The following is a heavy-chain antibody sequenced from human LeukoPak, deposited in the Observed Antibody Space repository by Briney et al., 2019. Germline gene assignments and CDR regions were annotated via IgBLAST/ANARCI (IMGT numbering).Heavy chain of an antibody. CDR3: ARSRVVVTATVDY. Sequence: GRSLRLSCAASGFTFSSYAMHWVRQAPGKGLEWVAVISYDGSNKYYADSVKGRFTIPRDNSKNTLYLQMNSLRAEDTAVYYCARSRVVVTATVDYWGQGTLVTVSS. D-gene: IGHD2-15*01. J-gene: IGHJ4*02. CDR2: ISYDGSNK. V-gene: IGHV3-30-3*01. CDR1: GFTFSSYA.